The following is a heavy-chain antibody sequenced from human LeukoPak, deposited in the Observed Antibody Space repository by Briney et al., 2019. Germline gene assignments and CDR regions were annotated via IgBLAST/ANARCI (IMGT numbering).Heavy chain of an antibody. Sequence: GGSLRLSCAASGFIFSDYWMTWVRQAPGKGLEWVANIKQDGSEKYYVDSVKGRFTISRDNAKNSLYLQMNSLRAEDTAVYYCARDRGFTTGTAAHAFDIWGQGTMVTVSS. V-gene: IGHV3-7*01. CDR3: ARDRGFTTGTAAHAFDI. CDR2: IKQDGSEK. J-gene: IGHJ3*02. D-gene: IGHD1-1*01. CDR1: GFIFSDYW.